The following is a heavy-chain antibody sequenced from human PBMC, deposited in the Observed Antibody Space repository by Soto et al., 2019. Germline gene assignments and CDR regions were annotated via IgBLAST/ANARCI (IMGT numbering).Heavy chain of an antibody. CDR1: GFSLTTSGVG. Sequence: QITLKESGPTLVKPTQTLTLTCTFSGFSLTTSGVGVGWVRQPPGQALEWLALIYWDDDKIYSPSLKSRLTITKDTSKNQVVLTMTNMDPVDTATYYCAHRQDIVVVPAAMRRIRYTYFDYWGQGTLVTVSS. V-gene: IGHV2-5*02. D-gene: IGHD2-2*01. CDR2: IYWDDDK. J-gene: IGHJ4*02. CDR3: AHRQDIVVVPAAMRRIRYTYFDY.